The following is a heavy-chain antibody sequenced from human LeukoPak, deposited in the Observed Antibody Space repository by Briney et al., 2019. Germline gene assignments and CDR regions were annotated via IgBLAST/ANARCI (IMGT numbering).Heavy chain of an antibody. J-gene: IGHJ6*02. CDR2: IYTSGST. V-gene: IGHV4-4*07. D-gene: IGHD3-10*01. CDR1: GGSISSYY. CDR3: ARDGLVPVRGSYYGMDV. Sequence: SETLSLTCTVSGGSISSYYWSWIRQPAGKGLEWIGRIYTSGSTNYSPSLKSRVTMSVDTSKNQFSLKLSSVTAADTAVYYCARDGLVPVRGSYYGMDVWGQGTTVTVSS.